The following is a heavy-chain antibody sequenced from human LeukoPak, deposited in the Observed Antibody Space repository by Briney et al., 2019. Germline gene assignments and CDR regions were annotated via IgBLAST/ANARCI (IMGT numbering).Heavy chain of an antibody. CDR3: TREASSNYYYYMDV. V-gene: IGHV3-73*01. J-gene: IGHJ6*03. CDR1: GFTFSAAA. D-gene: IGHD3-10*01. Sequence: PGGSLRLSCAASGFTFSAAAMHWVRQASGKGLGWVGRIRRKAHSYATAYGASVKGRFTISRDDSKNTAYLQMNSLKTEDTAVYYCTREASSNYYYYMDVWSKGTTVTVSS. CDR2: IRRKAHSYAT.